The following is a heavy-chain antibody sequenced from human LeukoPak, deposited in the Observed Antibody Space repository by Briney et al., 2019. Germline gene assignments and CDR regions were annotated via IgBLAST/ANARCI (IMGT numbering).Heavy chain of an antibody. J-gene: IGHJ4*02. Sequence: GGSLRLSCAASGFTFSSYEMNWFRQAPGKGLEGVSYISSSGSTIYYADFVKGLFTISRDHAKISLYLQMNSLRAEDTAVYYCARGEPYDYVWGSSNIGLYYFDYWGQGTLVTVSS. CDR1: GFTFSSYE. CDR3: ARGEPYDYVWGSSNIGLYYFDY. CDR2: ISSSGSTI. D-gene: IGHD3-16*01. V-gene: IGHV3-48*03.